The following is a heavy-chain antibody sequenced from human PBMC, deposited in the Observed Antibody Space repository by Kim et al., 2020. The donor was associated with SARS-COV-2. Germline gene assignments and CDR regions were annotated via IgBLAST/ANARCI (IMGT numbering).Heavy chain of an antibody. CDR1: GFTFSSYG. V-gene: IGHV3-30*18. D-gene: IGHD6-13*01. CDR3: AKVAAAAAFDY. CDR2: ISYDGSNK. Sequence: GGSLRLSCAASGFTFSSYGMHWVRQAPGKGLEWVAVISYDGSNKYYADSVKGRFTISRDNSKNTLYLQMNSLRAEDTAVYYCAKVAAAAAFDYWGQGTLVTVSS. J-gene: IGHJ4*02.